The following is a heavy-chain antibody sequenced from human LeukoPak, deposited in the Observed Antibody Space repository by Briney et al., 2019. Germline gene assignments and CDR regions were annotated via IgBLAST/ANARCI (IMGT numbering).Heavy chain of an antibody. V-gene: IGHV4-59*08. CDR3: ARMSYHSGSYGWGAFDI. J-gene: IGHJ3*02. CDR2: IYYSGST. D-gene: IGHD1-26*01. CDR1: GGSISSYY. Sequence: PSETLSLTCTVSGGSISSYYWSWIRQPPGKGLEWIGYIYYSGSTNYNPSLKSRVTISVDTSKNQFSLKLSSATAADTAVYYCARMSYHSGSYGWGAFDIWGQGTMVTVSS.